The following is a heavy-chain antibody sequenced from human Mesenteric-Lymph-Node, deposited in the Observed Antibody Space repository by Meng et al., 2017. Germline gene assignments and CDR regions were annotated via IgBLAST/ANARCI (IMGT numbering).Heavy chain of an antibody. CDR2: IWYDGSNK. CDR3: ARDRGYSYGQHIDY. CDR1: GFTFSSYG. D-gene: IGHD5-18*01. Sequence: GESLKISCAASGFTFSSYGMHWVRQAPGKGLEWVAVIWYDGSNKYYADSVKGRFTISRDNSKNTLYPQMNSLRAEDTAVYYCARDRGYSYGQHIDYWGQGTLVTVSS. J-gene: IGHJ4*02. V-gene: IGHV3-33*01.